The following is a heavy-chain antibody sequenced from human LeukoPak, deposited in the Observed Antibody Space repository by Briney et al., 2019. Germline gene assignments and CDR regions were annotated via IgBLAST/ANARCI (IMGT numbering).Heavy chain of an antibody. Sequence: AASVKVSCKTSGGTFSSHAINWVRQAPGQGLEWMGRIIPIFDLTNYAQSFQGRVTFTTDDSTNTAYMELSGLRYEDTAVYYCARGNYDFWAILDSWGQGTPVTVSS. V-gene: IGHV1-69*05. CDR2: IIPIFDLT. J-gene: IGHJ4*02. D-gene: IGHD3-3*01. CDR1: GGTFSSHA. CDR3: ARGNYDFWAILDS.